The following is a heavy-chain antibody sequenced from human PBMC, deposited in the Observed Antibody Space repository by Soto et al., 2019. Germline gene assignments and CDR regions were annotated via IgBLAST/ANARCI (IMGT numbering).Heavy chain of an antibody. CDR2: IATGGNT. Sequence: DVQLVESGGGLVQPGGSLRLSCEASGFTFSGYDMHWVRQAAGERLEWVSAIATGGNTYYAGSVKGRFTISRENAKNSLYLQINNVRAGDTAVYYCAREYGDWGYWYFDLWGRGTLVTVSS. J-gene: IGHJ2*01. D-gene: IGHD4-17*01. V-gene: IGHV3-13*01. CDR3: AREYGDWGYWYFDL. CDR1: GFTFSGYD.